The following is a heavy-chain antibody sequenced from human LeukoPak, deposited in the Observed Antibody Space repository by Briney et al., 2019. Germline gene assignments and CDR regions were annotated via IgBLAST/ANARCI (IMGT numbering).Heavy chain of an antibody. V-gene: IGHV4-59*01. D-gene: IGHD6-19*01. CDR3: ARETSLAGFASGLGFNY. CDR2: IYYSGST. Sequence: SETLSLTCTVSGDSISRYYWSWIRQPPGKGLEWIGYIYYSGSTNYNPSLKSRVTISIDTSKNQFSLMLTSVTAADTATYYCARETSLAGFASGLGFNYWGQGILVTVSS. CDR1: GDSISRYY. J-gene: IGHJ4*02.